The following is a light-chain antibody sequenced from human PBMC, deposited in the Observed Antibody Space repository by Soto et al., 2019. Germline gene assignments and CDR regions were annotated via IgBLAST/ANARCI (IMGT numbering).Light chain of an antibody. CDR2: GAS. Sequence: ERVMTQPPATLSVTPGERATLSCRASQSVNSNLAWYQHKPGQAPTLLIYGASTRATGIPARFSGSGSGTEFTLTISSLQSEDFAVYYCQQYNNWPLTFGGGTKVDIK. V-gene: IGKV3-15*01. CDR1: QSVNSN. CDR3: QQYNNWPLT. J-gene: IGKJ4*01.